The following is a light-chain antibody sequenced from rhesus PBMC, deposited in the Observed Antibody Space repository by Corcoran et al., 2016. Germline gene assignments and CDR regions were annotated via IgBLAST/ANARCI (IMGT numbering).Light chain of an antibody. CDR2: GPS. Sequence: EIVMTQSPATLALSPGERATLSCRASQSVSSYLAWYQTKPGQAPRLLISGPSSRATCIPARFSGSGSGTEFTLTSSSLEPEDVGVYFCLQSSNWPYSFGQGTKVEIK. CDR1: QSVSSY. V-gene: IGKV3-24*04. CDR3: LQSSNWPYS. J-gene: IGKJ2*01.